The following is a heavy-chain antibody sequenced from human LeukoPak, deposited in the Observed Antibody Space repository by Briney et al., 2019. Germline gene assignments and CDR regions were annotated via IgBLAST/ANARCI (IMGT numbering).Heavy chain of an antibody. J-gene: IGHJ4*02. CDR3: AKDKNYYGSGSYGNDY. D-gene: IGHD3-10*01. Sequence: GGSLRLSCAASGFTFSNYAMTWVRQAPGKGLEWVSTISESGGATYDADSVKGRLTISRDNSKNTLFLQMNSLRAEDTAVYYCAKDKNYYGSGSYGNDYWGQGTLVTVSS. V-gene: IGHV3-23*01. CDR1: GFTFSNYA. CDR2: ISESGGAT.